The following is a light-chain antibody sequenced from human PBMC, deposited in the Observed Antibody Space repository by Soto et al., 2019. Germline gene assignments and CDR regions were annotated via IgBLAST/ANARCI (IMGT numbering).Light chain of an antibody. CDR2: LNSDGSH. J-gene: IGLJ3*02. CDR3: QTWGTGIQV. V-gene: IGLV4-69*01. CDR1: SGHSTYA. Sequence: QPVLTQSPSASASLGASVKLTCTLSSGHSTYAIAWHQQQPEKGPRYLMKLNSDGSHSKGDGMPDRFSGSSSGAERYLTISSLQSEDEAVYYCQTWGTGIQVFGGGTKLTVL.